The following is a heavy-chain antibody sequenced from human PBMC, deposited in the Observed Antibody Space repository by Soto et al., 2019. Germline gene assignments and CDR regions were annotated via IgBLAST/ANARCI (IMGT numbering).Heavy chain of an antibody. J-gene: IGHJ1*01. V-gene: IGHV4-39*01. Sequence: NPSETLSLTCTVSGDSISTSNMYWGWLRQSPGQGLEWIGSIYSSGSTYYHPSLKSRVIITVDTSKNQFSLNLSSVTAAETAAYYCARRDYYDSAGYRIIYGGQGTLFTVPS. CDR2: IYSSGST. CDR3: ARRDYYDSAGYRIIY. D-gene: IGHD3-22*01. CDR1: GDSISTSNMY.